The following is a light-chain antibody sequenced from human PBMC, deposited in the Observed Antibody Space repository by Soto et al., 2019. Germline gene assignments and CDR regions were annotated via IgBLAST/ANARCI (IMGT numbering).Light chain of an antibody. CDR2: EGS. CDR1: QSLLHSNGKTY. CDR3: MQSTQIPYT. V-gene: IGKV2D-29*01. Sequence: VMTQTPLSLSVTPGQPASMSCKSSQSLLHSNGKTYLYWYLQRPGQPPQLLIYEGSNRLSGVPDRFSCSGSGTDFTLKISRVEAEDVGVYFCMQSTQIPYTFGQGTKLEMK. J-gene: IGKJ2*01.